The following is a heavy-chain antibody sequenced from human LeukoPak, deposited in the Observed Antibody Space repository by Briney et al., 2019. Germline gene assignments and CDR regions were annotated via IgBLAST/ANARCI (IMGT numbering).Heavy chain of an antibody. CDR2: INHSGST. Sequence: PSETLSLTCAVYGGSFSGYYWSWIRQPPGKGLEWIGEINHSGSTNYNPSLKSRVTISVDTSKNQFSLKLSSVTAADTAVYYCARGWSGSGSYRNWLDPWGQGTLVTVSS. V-gene: IGHV4-34*01. D-gene: IGHD3-10*01. CDR3: ARGWSGSGSYRNWLDP. CDR1: GGSFSGYY. J-gene: IGHJ5*02.